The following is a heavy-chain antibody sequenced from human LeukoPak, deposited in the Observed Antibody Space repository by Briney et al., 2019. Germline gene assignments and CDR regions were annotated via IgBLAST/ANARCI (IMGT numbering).Heavy chain of an antibody. Sequence: GGSLRLSCAASGFTFSSYSMNWVRQAPGKGLEWVSYISSSSSTIYYADSVKGRFNISRDNAKNSLYLQMNSLRAEDTAVYYCAREIRSGWYYYYMDVWGKGTTVTVSS. J-gene: IGHJ6*03. D-gene: IGHD6-19*01. CDR1: GFTFSSYS. CDR2: ISSSSSTI. CDR3: AREIRSGWYYYYMDV. V-gene: IGHV3-48*01.